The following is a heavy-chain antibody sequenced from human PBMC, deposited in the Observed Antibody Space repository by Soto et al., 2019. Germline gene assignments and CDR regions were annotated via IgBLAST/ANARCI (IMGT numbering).Heavy chain of an antibody. CDR1: GFTFNSYW. J-gene: IGHJ3*02. CDR3: AKIVGAFDVSDI. CDR2: INQDGSEK. Sequence: EGQLVESGGGLVQTGGSLRLSCAASGFTFNSYWMTWVRQAPGKGLEWVANINQDGSEKYYVDSVKGRFTISRDYAKKSLYLQMNSLRVEDTAVYYCAKIVGAFDVSDIWGRGTLVTVSS. V-gene: IGHV3-7*02. D-gene: IGHD1-26*01.